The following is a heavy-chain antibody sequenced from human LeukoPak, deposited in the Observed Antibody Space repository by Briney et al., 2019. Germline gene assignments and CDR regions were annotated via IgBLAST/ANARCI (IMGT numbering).Heavy chain of an antibody. CDR1: GFTFSSYA. V-gene: IGHV3-48*01. D-gene: IGHD5-12*01. Sequence: GGSLRLSCAASGFTFSSYAMSWVRQAPGRGLEWVSYISSSSSTIYYADSVKGRFTISRDNAKNSLYLQMNSLRAEDTAVYYCARLALPRGYSGYDGVYAFDIWGQGTMVTVSS. CDR2: ISSSSSTI. CDR3: ARLALPRGYSGYDGVYAFDI. J-gene: IGHJ3*02.